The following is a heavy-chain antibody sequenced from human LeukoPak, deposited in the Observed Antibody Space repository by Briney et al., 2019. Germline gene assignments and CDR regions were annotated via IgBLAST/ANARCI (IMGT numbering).Heavy chain of an antibody. CDR1: GGTFSSYA. V-gene: IGHV1-69*13. J-gene: IGHJ4*02. CDR2: IIPIFGTA. CDR3: ARVTAMGNFYFDY. D-gene: IGHD4-23*01. Sequence: GASVKVSCKASGGTFSSYAISWVRQAPGQGLEWMGGIIPIFGTANYAQKFQGRVTITADESTSTAYMELSSLRSEDTAVYYCARVTAMGNFYFDYWGQGTPVTVSS.